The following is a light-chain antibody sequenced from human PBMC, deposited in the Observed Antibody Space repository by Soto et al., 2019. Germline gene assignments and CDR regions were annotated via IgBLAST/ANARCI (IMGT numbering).Light chain of an antibody. V-gene: IGKV1-5*01. CDR3: QQYNSYPWT. J-gene: IGKJ1*01. CDR2: DAS. CDR1: QSISNW. Sequence: DIQMTQSPSAMSASVGDGVTITCRASQSISNWLAWYQQKPGKAPKLLIYDASSLESGVPSRFSGSGSGTEFTLTISSLQPDDFATYYCQQYNSYPWTFGQGTKVDIK.